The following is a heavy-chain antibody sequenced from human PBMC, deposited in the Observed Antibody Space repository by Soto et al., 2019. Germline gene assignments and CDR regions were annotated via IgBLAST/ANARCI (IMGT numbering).Heavy chain of an antibody. CDR2: ISSSSLYT. V-gene: IGHV3-11*05. J-gene: IGHJ3*02. Sequence: QVQLVESGGGLVKPGGSLRLACAASGFTFSDYYMSWIRQAPGKGLEWVSYISSSSLYTNYADSVKGRFTISRDNAKNSLYLQMNSLRAEDTAVYYCARGATRGEGYNRAFDIWGQGTMVTVSS. D-gene: IGHD1-1*01. CDR1: GFTFSDYY. CDR3: ARGATRGEGYNRAFDI.